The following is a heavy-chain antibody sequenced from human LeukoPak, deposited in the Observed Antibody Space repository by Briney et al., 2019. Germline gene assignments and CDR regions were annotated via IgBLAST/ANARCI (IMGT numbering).Heavy chain of an antibody. CDR3: ARDRGLRPDFWSGSPRHYFDY. V-gene: IGHV4-59*01. D-gene: IGHD3-3*01. J-gene: IGHJ4*02. CDR1: GGSISSYY. Sequence: PSETLSLTCTVSGGSISSYYWSWIRQPPGKGLEWIGYIYYSGSTNYNPSLKSRVTISVDTSKNQFSLKLSSVTAADTAAYYCARDRGLRPDFWSGSPRHYFDYWGQGTLVTVSS. CDR2: IYYSGST.